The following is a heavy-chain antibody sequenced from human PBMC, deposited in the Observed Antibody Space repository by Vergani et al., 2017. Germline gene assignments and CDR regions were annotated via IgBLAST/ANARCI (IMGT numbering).Heavy chain of an antibody. CDR2: IKQDGSEK. Sequence: EVQLVESGGGLVQPGGSLRLSCAASGFTFSYYWMSWVRQAPGKGLEWVANIKQDGSEKYCVDSVKGRLTISRDNAKNLLYLQMNSLRAEDTAVYYCASSPYYYYYMDVWGKGTTVTVSS. V-gene: IGHV3-7*01. D-gene: IGHD6-6*01. J-gene: IGHJ6*03. CDR1: GFTFSYYW. CDR3: ASSPYYYYYMDV.